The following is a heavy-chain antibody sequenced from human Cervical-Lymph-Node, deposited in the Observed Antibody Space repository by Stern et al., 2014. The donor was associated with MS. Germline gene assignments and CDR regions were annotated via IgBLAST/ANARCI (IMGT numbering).Heavy chain of an antibody. J-gene: IGHJ4*02. CDR1: GGSISSYY. D-gene: IGHD5-12*01. CDR3: ARHGYDIDY. V-gene: IGHV4-59*01. CDR2: IYYSGST. Sequence: VQLVESGPGLVKPSETLSLTCTVSGGSISSYYWSWIRQPPGKGLEWIGYIYYSGSTNYNPSLKSRVTISVDTSKNQFSLKLSSVTAADTAVYYCARHGYDIDYWGQGTLVTVSS.